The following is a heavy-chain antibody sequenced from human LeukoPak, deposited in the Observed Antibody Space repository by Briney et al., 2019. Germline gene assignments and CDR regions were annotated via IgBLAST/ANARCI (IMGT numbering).Heavy chain of an antibody. CDR1: GFTFSSYS. V-gene: IGHV3-21*01. J-gene: IGHJ4*02. Sequence: GGSLRLSCAASGFTFSSYSMNWVRQAPGKGLEWVSSISSSSSYIYYADSVKGRFTISRDNAKNSLYLQMNSLRAEDTAVYYCARSSRGIVGAFDLDYWGQGTLVTVSS. CDR2: ISSSSSYI. CDR3: ARSSRGIVGAFDLDY. D-gene: IGHD1-26*01.